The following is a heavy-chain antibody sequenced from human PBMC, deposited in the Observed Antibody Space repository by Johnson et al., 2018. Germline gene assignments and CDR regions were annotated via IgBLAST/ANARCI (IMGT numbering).Heavy chain of an antibody. CDR3: ARSGSYYSYYYYVDV. CDR1: GFTFSSYA. V-gene: IGHV3-30-3*01. D-gene: IGHD1-26*01. J-gene: IGHJ6*03. CDR2: ISYDGSNK. Sequence: VQLVESGGGVVQAGRSLRLSCAASGFTFSSYAMHWVRQAPGKGLERVAVISYDGSNKYYADSVNGRFTISRDNYKNTLYRQMNSRRAEDTAVYYCARSGSYYSYYYYVDVWGKGTTVTVSS.